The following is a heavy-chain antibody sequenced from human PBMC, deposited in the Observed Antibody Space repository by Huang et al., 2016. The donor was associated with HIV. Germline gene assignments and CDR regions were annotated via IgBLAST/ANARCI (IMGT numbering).Heavy chain of an antibody. CDR3: AKCSGNWVGWFDP. J-gene: IGHJ5*02. Sequence: EVQLLESGGGLVQPGGSLRLSCAASGFTFSSYAMPWVRQAPGKGRGGVSAIIGSGGRTYYADSVKGRFTISRDNSKNTLYLQMNSLRAEDTAVYYCAKCSGNWVGWFDPWGQGTLVTVSS. CDR2: IIGSGGRT. D-gene: IGHD3-10*02. CDR1: GFTFSSYA. V-gene: IGHV3-23*01.